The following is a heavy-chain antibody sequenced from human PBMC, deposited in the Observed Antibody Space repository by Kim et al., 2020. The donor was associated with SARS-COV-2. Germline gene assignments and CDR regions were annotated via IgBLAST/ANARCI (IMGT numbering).Heavy chain of an antibody. Sequence: SETLSLTCTVSGGSISSYYWSWIRQPPGKGLEWIGYIYYSGSTNYNPSLKSRVTISVDTSKNQFSLKLSSVTAADTAVYYCARVRGYYYDSSGYCFDYWGQGTLVTVSS. D-gene: IGHD3-22*01. CDR3: ARVRGYYYDSSGYCFDY. CDR2: IYYSGST. J-gene: IGHJ4*02. V-gene: IGHV4-59*01. CDR1: GGSISSYY.